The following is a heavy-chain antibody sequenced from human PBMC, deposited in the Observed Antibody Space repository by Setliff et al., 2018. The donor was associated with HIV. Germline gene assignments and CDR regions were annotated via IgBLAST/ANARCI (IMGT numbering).Heavy chain of an antibody. V-gene: IGHV3-21*01. CDR1: GFIFSGYT. Sequence: GGSLRLSCAASGFIFSGYTMVWVRQAPGKGLEWVSSISSSGNFIYYEDSVKGRFTMSRDNAKNSLYLQMKSLRVDDTDLYYCVRDQLRWPERWDFDFWGQGTLVTVSS. CDR3: VRDQLRWPERWDFDF. D-gene: IGHD1-26*01. J-gene: IGHJ4*02. CDR2: ISSSGNFI.